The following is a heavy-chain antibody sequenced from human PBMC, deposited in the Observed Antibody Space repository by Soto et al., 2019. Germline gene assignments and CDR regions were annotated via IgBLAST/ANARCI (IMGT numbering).Heavy chain of an antibody. CDR1: GGSISSGGYF. D-gene: IGHD1-1*01. CDR2: IFYSGTT. Sequence: QVQLQESGPGLVKPSQTLSLTCTVSGGSISSGGYFWSWIRQPPGKGLEWIGNIFYSGTTYYNPSHKSRVTISVDTSKHQFSLKLTSVTAADTAVYFCARGVLYWGQGTLVTVSS. V-gene: IGHV4-31*03. CDR3: ARGVLY. J-gene: IGHJ4*02.